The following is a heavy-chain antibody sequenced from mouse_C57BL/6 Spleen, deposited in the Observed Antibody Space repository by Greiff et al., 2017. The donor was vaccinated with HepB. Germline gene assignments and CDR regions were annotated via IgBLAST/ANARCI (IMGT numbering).Heavy chain of an antibody. V-gene: IGHV1-64*01. CDR1: GYTFTSYW. J-gene: IGHJ2*01. D-gene: IGHD1-1*01. CDR2: IHPNSGST. Sequence: QVQLKQPGAELVKPGASVKLSCKASGYTFTSYWMHWVKQRPGQGLEWIGMIHPNSGSTNYNEKFKSKATLTVDKSSSTAYMQLSSLTSEDSAVYYCARAGDYGSRYFDYWGQGTTLTVSS. CDR3: ARAGDYGSRYFDY.